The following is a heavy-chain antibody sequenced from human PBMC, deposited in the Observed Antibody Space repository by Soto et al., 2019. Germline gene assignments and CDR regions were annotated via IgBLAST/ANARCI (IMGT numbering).Heavy chain of an antibody. J-gene: IGHJ4*02. V-gene: IGHV3-23*01. D-gene: IGHD5-12*01. CDR1: GFTFSSFA. CDR3: VKEVRPDGYGDFDY. CDR2: ILGGGDT. Sequence: EVQLLESGGGSVQPGGSLRLSCAASGFTFSSFAMSWVRQAPGKGLEWVSGILGGGDTYYEESVKGRFTISRDNSNNTLFLQLNSLRVEDTAIYYCVKEVRPDGYGDFDYWGQGTLVTVSS.